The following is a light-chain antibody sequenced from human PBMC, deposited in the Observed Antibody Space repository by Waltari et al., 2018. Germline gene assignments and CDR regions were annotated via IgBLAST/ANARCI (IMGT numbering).Light chain of an antibody. CDR2: GQN. Sequence: SSDLTQDPAVSVALGPTVRITCQGDSLRRYSASWYQQRPGQAPILVLYGQNDRPSGIPDRFPGSTSGNTASLTITGAQAEDEADYYCHSRDTSSTRFFGGGTRLTV. V-gene: IGLV3-19*01. J-gene: IGLJ2*01. CDR1: SLRRYS. CDR3: HSRDTSSTRF.